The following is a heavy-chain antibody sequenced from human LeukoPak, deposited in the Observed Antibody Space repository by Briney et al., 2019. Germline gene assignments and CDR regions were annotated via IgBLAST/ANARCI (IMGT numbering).Heavy chain of an antibody. CDR3: ARASDYYDSSGYRRAFDI. CDR1: GGSISSGNYY. D-gene: IGHD3-22*01. Sequence: PSETLTLTCTVSGGSISSGNYYWSWIRQPAGKGLEWIGRFYSGGSTTYNPSLKSRVTISADTAKNQVSLKMSSVTAADTAVYYCARASDYYDSSGYRRAFDIWGQGKMVTVSS. CDR2: FYSGGST. J-gene: IGHJ3*02. V-gene: IGHV4-61*02.